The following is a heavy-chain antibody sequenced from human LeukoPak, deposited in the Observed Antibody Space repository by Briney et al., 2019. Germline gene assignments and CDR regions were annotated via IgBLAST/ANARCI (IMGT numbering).Heavy chain of an antibody. CDR3: GRDALVGYFSYYYMDV. V-gene: IGHV4-59*11. CDR1: GGSISSHY. J-gene: IGHJ6*03. Sequence: SETLPLTCTVSGGSISSHYWTWIRQSPVKGLEWIGDISNSGSTSYNPSLKSRVTISIDTSKNQFSLKLSSVTAADTAVYYCGRDALVGYFSYYYMDVWGKGTTVTVPS. CDR2: ISNSGST. D-gene: IGHD2-15*01.